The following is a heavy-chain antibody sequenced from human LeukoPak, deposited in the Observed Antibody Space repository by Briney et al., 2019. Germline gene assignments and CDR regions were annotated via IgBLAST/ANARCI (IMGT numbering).Heavy chain of an antibody. J-gene: IGHJ4*02. V-gene: IGHV4-34*01. D-gene: IGHD3-3*01. Sequence: SETLSLTCAVYGGSFSGYYWSWIRQPPGKGLEWIGEINHSGSTNYNPSLKSRVTISVDTSKNQFSLKLSSVTAADTAVYYCARVVRFLEWIPFDYWGQGTLVTVSS. CDR2: INHSGST. CDR3: ARVVRFLEWIPFDY. CDR1: GGSFSGYY.